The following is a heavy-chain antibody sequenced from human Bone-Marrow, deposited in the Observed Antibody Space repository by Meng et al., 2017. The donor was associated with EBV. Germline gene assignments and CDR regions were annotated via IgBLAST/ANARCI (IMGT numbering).Heavy chain of an antibody. Sequence: LVQSGSELKKAGASVKVACKASGYTLNRHAINWARQAPGQGLEWMGGIIPIFGTANYAQKFQGRVTITADESTSTAYMELSSLRSEDTAVYYCARDCSGSYNNWFDPWGQGTLVTVSS. V-gene: IGHV1-69*13. CDR3: ARDCSGSYNNWFDP. J-gene: IGHJ5*02. D-gene: IGHD1-26*01. CDR1: GYTLNRHA. CDR2: IIPIFGTA.